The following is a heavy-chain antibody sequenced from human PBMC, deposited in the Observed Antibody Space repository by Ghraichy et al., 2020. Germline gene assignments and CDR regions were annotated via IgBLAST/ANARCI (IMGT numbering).Heavy chain of an antibody. CDR3: ARLYSSSSTFDY. J-gene: IGHJ4*02. CDR2: IIPIFGTA. Sequence: SVKVSCKASGGTFSSYAISWVRQAPGQGLEWMGGIIPIFGTANYAQKFQGRVTITADESTSTAYMELSSLRSEDTAVYYCARLYSSSSTFDYWGQGTLVTVSS. D-gene: IGHD6-6*01. CDR1: GGTFSSYA. V-gene: IGHV1-69*13.